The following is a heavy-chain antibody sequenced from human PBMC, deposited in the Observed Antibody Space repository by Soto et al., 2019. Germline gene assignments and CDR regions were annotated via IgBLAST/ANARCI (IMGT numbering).Heavy chain of an antibody. V-gene: IGHV3-7*03. CDR2: IKYDGSEI. D-gene: IGHD6-19*01. J-gene: IGHJ4*02. Sequence: LRLSCVASRFTFGSFWMTWVRQAPGKGLEWVANIKYDGSEIYFVDSVKGRFTISRDNPKNSLYLQMNSLRAEDTAVYYCARDGGSGIDYWGQGTLVTVSS. CDR1: RFTFGSFW. CDR3: ARDGGSGIDY.